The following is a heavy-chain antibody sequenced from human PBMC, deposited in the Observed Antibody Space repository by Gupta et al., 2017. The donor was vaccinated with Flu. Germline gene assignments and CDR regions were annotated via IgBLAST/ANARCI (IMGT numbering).Heavy chain of an antibody. CDR2: INHSGST. J-gene: IGHJ5*02. CDR3: ARGGLKSSSGGVRGRYWFDP. Sequence: QVQLQQWGAGLLKPSETLSLTCAVYGGSFSGYYWSWIRQPPGKGLEWIGEINHSGSTNYNPSLKSRVTISVDTSKNQFSLKLSSVTAADTAVYYCARGGLKSSSGGVRGRYWFDPWGQGTLVTVSS. D-gene: IGHD3-10*01. CDR1: GGSFSGYY. V-gene: IGHV4-34*01.